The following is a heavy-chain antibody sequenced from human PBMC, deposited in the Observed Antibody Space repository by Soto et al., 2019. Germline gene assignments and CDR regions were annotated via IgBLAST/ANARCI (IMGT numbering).Heavy chain of an antibody. CDR3: ADGGRYPYY. J-gene: IGHJ4*02. Sequence: GGSLRLSXAASGFTLRSYAMGWVRQAPGKGLNWVSSISAGGDGTYYADSVKGRFTISRDNSKNTVYLQMTSLRADDTAVYYCADGGRYPYYWGPGALVTASS. D-gene: IGHD1-26*01. V-gene: IGHV3-23*01. CDR1: GFTLRSYA. CDR2: ISAGGDGT.